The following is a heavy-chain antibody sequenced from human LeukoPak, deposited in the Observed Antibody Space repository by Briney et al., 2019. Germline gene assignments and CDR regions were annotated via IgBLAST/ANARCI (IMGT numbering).Heavy chain of an antibody. J-gene: IGHJ4*02. Sequence: SETLSLTCTVSGGSISSSSYYWGWIRQPPGKGLEWIGSIYYSGSTYYNPSLKSRVTISVDTSKNQFSLKLNSVTAADTAVYYCATLILGYTYGGGDCWGQGTLVTVSS. V-gene: IGHV4-39*07. CDR2: IYYSGST. CDR3: ATLILGYTYGGGDC. CDR1: GGSISSSSYY. D-gene: IGHD5-18*01.